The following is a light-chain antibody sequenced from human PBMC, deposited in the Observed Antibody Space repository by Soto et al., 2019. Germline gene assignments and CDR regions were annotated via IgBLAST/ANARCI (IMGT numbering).Light chain of an antibody. CDR3: QQYNKWPLS. V-gene: IGKV3D-15*01. Sequence: EIVMTQSPATLSVSPGERATLSCRASQSVSSNLAWYQQKPGQAPRLLIYVASTRATGIPARFGGSGSGTEFTLTISSLQSEDFAVYYCQQYNKWPLSFGGGTKVEIK. CDR2: VAS. J-gene: IGKJ4*01. CDR1: QSVSSN.